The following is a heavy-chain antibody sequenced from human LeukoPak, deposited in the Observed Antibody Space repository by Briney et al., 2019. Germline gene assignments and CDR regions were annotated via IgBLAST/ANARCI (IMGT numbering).Heavy chain of an antibody. Sequence: SETLSLTCAVNGGSLSGLSWNWIRQPPGKGLEWIGEINHSGSTNYNPSLKSRVTISVDTPKNQFSLKLSSVTAADTAVYYCARVLGYFDWLIDYWGQGTLVTVSS. V-gene: IGHV4-34*01. D-gene: IGHD3-9*01. CDR2: INHSGST. CDR1: GGSLSGLS. J-gene: IGHJ4*02. CDR3: ARVLGYFDWLIDY.